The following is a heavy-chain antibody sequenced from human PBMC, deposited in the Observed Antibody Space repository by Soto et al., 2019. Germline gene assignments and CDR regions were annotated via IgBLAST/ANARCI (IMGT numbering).Heavy chain of an antibody. CDR2: ISYDGSNK. D-gene: IGHD3-3*01. J-gene: IGHJ6*02. Sequence: QVQLVESGGGVVQPGRSLRLSCAASGFTFSSYGMHWVRQAPGKGLEWVAVISYDGSNKYYADSVKGRFTISRDNSKNMLYLQMNSLRAEYTAVYYCAKDLYYDFWSGYYTSDYYYGMDVWGQGTTVTVSS. CDR1: GFTFSSYG. CDR3: AKDLYYDFWSGYYTSDYYYGMDV. V-gene: IGHV3-30*18.